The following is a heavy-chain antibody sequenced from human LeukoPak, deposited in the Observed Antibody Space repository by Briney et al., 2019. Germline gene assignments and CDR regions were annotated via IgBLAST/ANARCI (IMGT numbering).Heavy chain of an antibody. CDR1: GFTFSSYS. D-gene: IGHD6-13*01. CDR2: ISSSSSYI. J-gene: IGHJ3*02. CDR3: ARDRAAAGTEQAAFDI. Sequence: GGSLRLSCAASGFTFSSYSMNWVRQAPGKGLEWVSSISSSSSYIYYADSVKGRFTISRDNAKNSLYLQMNSLRAEDTAVYYCARDRAAAGTEQAAFDIWGQGTMVTVSS. V-gene: IGHV3-21*01.